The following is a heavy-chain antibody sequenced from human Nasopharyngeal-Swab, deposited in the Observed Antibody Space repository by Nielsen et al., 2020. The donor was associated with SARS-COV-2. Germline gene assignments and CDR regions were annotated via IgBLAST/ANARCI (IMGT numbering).Heavy chain of an antibody. J-gene: IGHJ6*02. CDR2: INPNSGGT. D-gene: IGHD1-14*01. CDR3: ARGPNRGMDV. CDR1: GYTFTCYY. Sequence: SVKVSCKASGYTFTCYYMHWVRQAPGQGLEWMGRINPNSGGTNYAQKFQGRVTMTRETSISTAYMELSRLRSDDTAVYYCARGPNRGMDVWGQGTTVTVSS. V-gene: IGHV1-2*06.